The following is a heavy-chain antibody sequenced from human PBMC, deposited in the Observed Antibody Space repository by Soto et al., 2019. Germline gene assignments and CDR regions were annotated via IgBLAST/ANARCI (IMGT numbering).Heavy chain of an antibody. CDR3: ASEQVYYGLGDYFYVMKV. V-gene: IGHV3-30*03. D-gene: IGHD3-10*01. Sequence: PGGSLRLSCAASGFTFSSHAMHWVRQAPGKGLEWVAVISSDGTKNYSSDSVKGRFTISRDNSNDTLYLQMNSLRGEDTALYYCASEQVYYGLGDYFYVMKVWGQGTTVTVSS. CDR1: GFTFSSHA. CDR2: ISSDGTKN. J-gene: IGHJ6*02.